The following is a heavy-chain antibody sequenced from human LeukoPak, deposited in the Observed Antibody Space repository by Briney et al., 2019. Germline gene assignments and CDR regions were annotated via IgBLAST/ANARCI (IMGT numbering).Heavy chain of an antibody. D-gene: IGHD1-26*01. V-gene: IGHV1-2*06. Sequence: GASVKVSCKASGYTFTGYYMLWVRQAPGQGLEWMGRINPNSGGTNYAQKFQGRVTMTRDTSISTAYMELSRLRSDDTAVYYCARGFIVGAIGFDPWGQGTLVTVSS. CDR2: INPNSGGT. CDR1: GYTFTGYY. CDR3: ARGFIVGAIGFDP. J-gene: IGHJ5*02.